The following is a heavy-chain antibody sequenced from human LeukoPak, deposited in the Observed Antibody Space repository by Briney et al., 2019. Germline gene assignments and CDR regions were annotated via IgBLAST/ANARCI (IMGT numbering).Heavy chain of an antibody. V-gene: IGHV4-4*07. CDR3: ARDSGWFGEYYFDY. CDR2: IYTSGST. D-gene: IGHD3-10*01. J-gene: IGHJ4*02. CDR1: GGSISSYY. Sequence: SETLSLTCTVSGGSISSYYWSWIRQPAGKGLEWIGRIYTSGSTNYNPSLKSRVTMSVDTSKNQFSLKLSSVTAADTAVYYCARDSGWFGEYYFDYWGQGTLVTVSS.